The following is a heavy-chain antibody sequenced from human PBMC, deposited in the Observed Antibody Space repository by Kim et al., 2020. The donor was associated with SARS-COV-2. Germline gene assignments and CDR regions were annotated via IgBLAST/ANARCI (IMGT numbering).Heavy chain of an antibody. CDR1: GYSISSGYY. Sequence: SETLSLTCTVSGYSISSGYYWGWIRQPPGKGLEWIGSIYHSGSTYYNPSLKSRVTISVDTSKNQFSLKLSSVTAADTAVYYCARHTPYSSSSFDYWGQGT. CDR2: IYHSGST. CDR3: ARHTPYSSSSFDY. D-gene: IGHD6-6*01. V-gene: IGHV4-38-2*02. J-gene: IGHJ4*02.